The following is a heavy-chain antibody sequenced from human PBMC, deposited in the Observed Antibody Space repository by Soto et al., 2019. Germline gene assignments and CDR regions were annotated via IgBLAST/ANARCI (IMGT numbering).Heavy chain of an antibody. D-gene: IGHD1-26*01. CDR1: GYTFTSYG. CDR3: ESDLLGIMGAMRSAY. J-gene: IGHJ4*02. Sequence: QVQLMQSGAEVKKPGASVKVSCKASGYTFTSYGISWVRQAPGQGLEWMGWISAYNGNTNYAQKLQGRVTMTTDTSTSTAYMELRSLRSDDTAVEYCESDLLGIMGAMRSAYWGQGTLVTVSS. CDR2: ISAYNGNT. V-gene: IGHV1-18*01.